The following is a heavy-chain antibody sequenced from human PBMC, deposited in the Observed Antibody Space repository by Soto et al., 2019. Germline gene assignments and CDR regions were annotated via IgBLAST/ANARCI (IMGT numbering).Heavy chain of an antibody. V-gene: IGHV3-30-3*01. J-gene: IGHJ4*02. Sequence: GGSLRLSCAASGFTFSSYAMHWVRQAPGKGLEWVAVISYDGSNKYYADSVKGRFTISRDNSKNTLYLQMNSLRAEDTAVYYCARDPPYGSGSPPFDYWGQGTLVTVSS. CDR3: ARDPPYGSGSPPFDY. CDR2: ISYDGSNK. CDR1: GFTFSSYA. D-gene: IGHD3-10*01.